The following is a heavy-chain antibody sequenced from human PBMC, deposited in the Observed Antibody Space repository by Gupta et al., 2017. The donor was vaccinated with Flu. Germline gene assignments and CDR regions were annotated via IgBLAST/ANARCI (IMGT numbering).Heavy chain of an antibody. Sequence: EVQLLESGGTLVQPGGSLRLSCATSGFTFSSYWMHWVRQGPGKGLVWVSRINGPASSTSYADSVKGRFTVSRDNARNTVYLQMNSLRPDDTAVYYCARGGSGYDWGGYWGQGTLVTVSS. CDR3: ARGGSGYDWGGY. V-gene: IGHV3-74*01. CDR1: GFTFSSYW. CDR2: INGPASST. J-gene: IGHJ4*02. D-gene: IGHD5-12*01.